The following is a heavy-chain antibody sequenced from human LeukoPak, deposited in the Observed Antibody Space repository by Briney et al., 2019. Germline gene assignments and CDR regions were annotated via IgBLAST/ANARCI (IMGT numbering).Heavy chain of an antibody. Sequence: SETLSLTCTVSGGSISNSYWSWVRQPPGKGQEWIGYTSYSGSTNYNPSLKGRVTISVDTSKNQFSLKLSSVTAADTAVYYCARAYCGGDCSFDYWGQGTLVTVSS. D-gene: IGHD2-21*02. J-gene: IGHJ4*02. CDR3: ARAYCGGDCSFDY. CDR2: TSYSGST. CDR1: GGSISNSY. V-gene: IGHV4-59*08.